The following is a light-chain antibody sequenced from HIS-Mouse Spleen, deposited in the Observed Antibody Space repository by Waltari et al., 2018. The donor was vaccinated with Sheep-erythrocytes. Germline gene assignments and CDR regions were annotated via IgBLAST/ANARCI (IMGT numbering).Light chain of an antibody. V-gene: IGLV2-11*01. CDR3: CSYAGSYNHV. CDR2: DVS. Sequence: QSALTQPRSVSGSPGQSVTISCTGTSSDVGGYNYVSWYQQHPGKAPKLMIDDVSKRHAGVPARFSGSKSGNTASLTISGLQAEDEADYYCCSYAGSYNHVFATGTKVTVL. J-gene: IGLJ1*01. CDR1: SSDVGGYNY.